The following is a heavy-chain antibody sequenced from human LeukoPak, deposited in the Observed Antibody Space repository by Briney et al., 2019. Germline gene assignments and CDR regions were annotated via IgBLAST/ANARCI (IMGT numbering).Heavy chain of an antibody. J-gene: IGHJ4*02. Sequence: GGSLRLSCAASGFTFSSYWMSWVRQAPGKGLEWVANIKQDGSKRYYEDSLEGRFTISRDNGENSLFLQMNSLRAEDTAIYYCVREGGVAAPNYFDYWGQGTLVTVSS. D-gene: IGHD3-16*01. CDR1: GFTFSSYW. CDR2: IKQDGSKR. CDR3: VREGGVAAPNYFDY. V-gene: IGHV3-7*01.